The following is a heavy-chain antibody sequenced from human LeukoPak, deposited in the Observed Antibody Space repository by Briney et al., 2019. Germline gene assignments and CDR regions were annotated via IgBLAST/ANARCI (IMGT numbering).Heavy chain of an antibody. CDR1: GFTFSDYY. CDR2: ISGRNYI. J-gene: IGHJ4*02. Sequence: GGSLRLSCAASGFTFSDYYMSWIRQAPGKGLEWVSYISGRNYIAYADSVKGRFTISRDSAKNSLFVQMNSLRAEDTAVYYCAKGHSAHGTGFDYWGQGTLVIVSS. CDR3: AKGHSAHGTGFDY. D-gene: IGHD1-1*01. V-gene: IGHV3-11*05.